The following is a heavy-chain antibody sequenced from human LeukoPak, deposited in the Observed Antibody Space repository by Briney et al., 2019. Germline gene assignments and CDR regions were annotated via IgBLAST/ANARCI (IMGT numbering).Heavy chain of an antibody. V-gene: IGHV5-51*01. D-gene: IGHD5-18*01. J-gene: IGHJ4*02. Sequence: GESLKIPCKGSGYSFNTYWIGWVRQLPGKGLEWMGIIYPGDSDTRYSPSFQGQVIISADKSVNTAYLQWNSLKASDTAMYYCARSHGYGHFDYWGQGTLVTVSS. CDR1: GYSFNTYW. CDR3: ARSHGYGHFDY. CDR2: IYPGDSDT.